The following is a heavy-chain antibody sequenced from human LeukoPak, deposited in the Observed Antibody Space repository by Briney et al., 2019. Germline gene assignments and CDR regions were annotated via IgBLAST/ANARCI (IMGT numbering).Heavy chain of an antibody. CDR1: GGSISSGGYY. CDR2: IYYSGST. D-gene: IGHD5-18*01. J-gene: IGHJ4*02. V-gene: IGHV4-61*08. CDR3: ASSTAMADGARY. Sequence: SQTLSLTCTVSGGSISSGGYYWSWIRQPPGKGLEWIGYIYYSGSTNYNPSLKSRVTISVDTSKNQFSLKLSSVTAADTAVYYCASSTAMADGARYWGQGTLVTVSS.